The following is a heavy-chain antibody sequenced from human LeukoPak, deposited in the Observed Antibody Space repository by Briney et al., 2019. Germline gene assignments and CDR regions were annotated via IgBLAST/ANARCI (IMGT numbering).Heavy chain of an antibody. J-gene: IGHJ5*02. CDR2: IYYSGST. CDR1: GGSISSGGYY. V-gene: IGHV4-31*03. CDR3: ARSHYDILTGYSNWFDP. Sequence: PSQTLSLTCTVSGGSISSGGYYWSWIRQHPGKGLEWIGYIYYSGSTYYNPSLESRVTISVDTSKNQFSLKLSSVTAADTAVYYCARSHYDILTGYSNWFDPWGQGTLVTVSS. D-gene: IGHD3-9*01.